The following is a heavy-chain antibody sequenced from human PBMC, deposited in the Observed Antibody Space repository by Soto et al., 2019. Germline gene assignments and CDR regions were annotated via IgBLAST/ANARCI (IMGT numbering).Heavy chain of an antibody. CDR1: GYTFSGHY. D-gene: IGHD6-19*01. V-gene: IGHV1-2*02. Sequence: KVSCKASGYTFSGHYMHWIRQAPGQGPEWLGWINANSGDTDRAPKFQDRLTMTRDTSISTAYMELSRLRSDDTAVYYCARGGALDGTSPPFNHWGQGTLVTVSS. CDR3: ARGGALDGTSPPFNH. CDR2: INANSGDT. J-gene: IGHJ4*02.